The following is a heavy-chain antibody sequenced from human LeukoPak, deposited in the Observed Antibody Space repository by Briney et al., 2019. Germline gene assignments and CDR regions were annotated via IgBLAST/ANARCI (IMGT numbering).Heavy chain of an antibody. D-gene: IGHD4-17*01. Sequence: GGSLRLSCAASGFTFSSYAMSWVRQAPGKGLEWVSAISGSGGSTYYADSVKGRFTISRDNSKNTLYLQMNSLRAEDTAVYYCAKPIYGDYDSGFYYYGMDVWGQGTTVTVSS. CDR1: GFTFSSYA. V-gene: IGHV3-23*01. J-gene: IGHJ6*02. CDR3: AKPIYGDYDSGFYYYGMDV. CDR2: ISGSGGST.